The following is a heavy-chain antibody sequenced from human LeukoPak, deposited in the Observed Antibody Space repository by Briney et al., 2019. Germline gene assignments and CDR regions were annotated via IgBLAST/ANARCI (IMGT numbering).Heavy chain of an antibody. J-gene: IGHJ4*03. CDR2: ISSSSSYI. CDR3: VRDCSSTSCFDY. D-gene: IGHD2-2*01. V-gene: IGHV3-21*01. Sequence: GGSLRLSCAASGFTFSSYSMNWVRQVPGKGLEWVSSISSSSSYIYYADSVKGRFTISRDNAKNSLYLQMNSLRAEDTAVYYCVRDCSSTSCFDYWGQGTLVTVSS. CDR1: GFTFSSYS.